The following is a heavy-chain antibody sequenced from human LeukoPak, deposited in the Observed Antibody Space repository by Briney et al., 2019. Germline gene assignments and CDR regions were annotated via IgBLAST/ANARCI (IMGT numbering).Heavy chain of an antibody. J-gene: IGHJ4*02. CDR3: ARSAAAGFDY. Sequence: PSGTLSLTCTVSGGSISSYSWSWIRQPPGKGLGWIGYIYYSGSTNYNPSLKSRVTISVDTSKNQFSLKLSSVTAADTAVYYCARSAAAGFDYWGQGTLVTVSS. D-gene: IGHD6-13*01. CDR1: GGSISSYS. CDR2: IYYSGST. V-gene: IGHV4-59*01.